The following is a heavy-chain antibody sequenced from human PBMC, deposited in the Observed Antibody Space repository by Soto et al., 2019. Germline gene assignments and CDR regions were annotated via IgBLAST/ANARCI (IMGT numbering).Heavy chain of an antibody. CDR3: ARESEDLTSNFDY. Sequence: EVQLVESGGGLVKPGGCLRLSCAASGFTLTRYSMNWVRQAPGKGLEWVSSISSTTNYIYYGDSMKGRFTISRDNAKNSLYLEMNSLRAEDTAVYYCARESEDLTSNFDYWGQGTLVTVSS. CDR1: GFTLTRYS. V-gene: IGHV3-21*06. J-gene: IGHJ4*02. CDR2: ISSTTNYI.